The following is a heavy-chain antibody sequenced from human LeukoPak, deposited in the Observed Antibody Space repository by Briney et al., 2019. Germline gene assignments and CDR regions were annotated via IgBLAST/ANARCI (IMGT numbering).Heavy chain of an antibody. CDR1: GFTFSSYA. Sequence: GGSLRLSCAASGFTFSSYAMHWVRQAPGKRLEYVSAISSNGGSTYYANSVKGRFTISRDNSKNTLYLQMGSLRAEDMAVYYCARSGDFWSGYSFDYWGQGTLVTVSS. V-gene: IGHV3-64*01. D-gene: IGHD3-3*01. J-gene: IGHJ4*02. CDR3: ARSGDFWSGYSFDY. CDR2: ISSNGGST.